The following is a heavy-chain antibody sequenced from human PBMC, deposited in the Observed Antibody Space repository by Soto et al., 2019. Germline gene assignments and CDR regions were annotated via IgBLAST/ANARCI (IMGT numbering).Heavy chain of an antibody. Sequence: GASVKVSCKASGYTFTYYGISWVRQAPGQGLEWLGWISTYSGDTNSAPRLQGRLTMSTDTSTSTAYMELRSPTSDDTAVYYCARDERDSCSGGDCFYFDYWGQGTLVTVSS. D-gene: IGHD2-21*02. J-gene: IGHJ4*02. CDR2: ISTYSGDT. CDR1: GYTFTYYG. CDR3: ARDERDSCSGGDCFYFDY. V-gene: IGHV1-18*04.